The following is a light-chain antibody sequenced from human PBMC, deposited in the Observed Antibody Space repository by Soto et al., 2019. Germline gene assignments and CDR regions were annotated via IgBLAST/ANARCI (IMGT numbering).Light chain of an antibody. CDR2: HVT. CDR3: CSYTTSNTFV. J-gene: IGLJ1*01. V-gene: IGLV2-14*01. CDR1: SSDVGAYNY. Sequence: QSALTQPASVSGSLGQSITISCSGTSSDVGAYNYVSWYQQYPGKAPKLMIYHVTDRPSGVSNRFSGSKSGNTASLTISGLQAEDEADDYFCSYTTSNTFVFGTGTKLTVL.